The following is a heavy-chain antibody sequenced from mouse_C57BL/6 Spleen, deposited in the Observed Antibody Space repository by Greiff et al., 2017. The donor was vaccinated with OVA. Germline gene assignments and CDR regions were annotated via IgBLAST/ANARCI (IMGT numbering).Heavy chain of an antibody. D-gene: IGHD2-5*01. V-gene: IGHV7-1*01. CDR2: SRNKANDYTT. Sequence: DVQLVESGGGLVQSGRSLRLSCATSGFTFSDFYMEWVRQAPGKGLEWIAASRNKANDYTTEYSASVKGRFIVSRDTSQSILYLQMNALRAEDTAMYYCARDAAYYSNYEGYYYAMDYWGQGTSVTVSS. CDR3: ARDAAYYSNYEGYYYAMDY. J-gene: IGHJ4*01. CDR1: GFTFSDFY.